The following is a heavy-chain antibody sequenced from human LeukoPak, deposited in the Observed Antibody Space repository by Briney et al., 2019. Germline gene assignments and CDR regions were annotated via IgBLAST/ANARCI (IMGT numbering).Heavy chain of an antibody. CDR3: AKDPVDGVARDWYFDV. J-gene: IGHJ2*01. D-gene: IGHD5-12*01. Sequence: GGSLRLSCAASGFTFSNYAMTWVRQAPGKGLEWVSSLSASPGSTYYADSVRGRFTISRDNSKNTLFLQMNSLRAEDTAVYYCAKDPVDGVARDWYFDVWGRGTLVTVSS. CDR1: GFTFSNYA. V-gene: IGHV3-23*01. CDR2: LSASPGST.